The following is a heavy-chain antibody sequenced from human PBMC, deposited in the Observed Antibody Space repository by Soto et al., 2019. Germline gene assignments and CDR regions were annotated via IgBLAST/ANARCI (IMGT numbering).Heavy chain of an antibody. Sequence: QVQLQESGPGLVKPSQTLSLTCTVSGASISSGGYYWSWIRQHAEKGLEWIGYSYYSGSTYYNPSLKSRVSISADTSKNHFSLKLSSVTAADTSVYYCARGARYWFDPWGQGTLVTVSS. CDR2: SYYSGST. CDR3: ARGARYWFDP. J-gene: IGHJ5*02. CDR1: GASISSGGYY. V-gene: IGHV4-31*03.